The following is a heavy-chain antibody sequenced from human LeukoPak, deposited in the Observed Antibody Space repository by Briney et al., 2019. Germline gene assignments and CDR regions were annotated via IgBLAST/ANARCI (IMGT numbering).Heavy chain of an antibody. Sequence: GGSLRLSCSASGFTFRNYAMAWLRQVPGKGLEWVSTISGSGGSTYYADSVKGRFTVSRDNSKNTLYLQMNSLRAEDTAKYYCARGRGSSGTYYFFDYWGQGTLVTVSS. CDR3: ARGRGSSGTYYFFDY. CDR1: GFTFRNYA. D-gene: IGHD1-26*01. V-gene: IGHV3-23*01. J-gene: IGHJ4*02. CDR2: ISGSGGST.